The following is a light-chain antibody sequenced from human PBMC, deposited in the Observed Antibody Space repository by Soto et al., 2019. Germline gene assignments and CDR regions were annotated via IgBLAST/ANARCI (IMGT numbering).Light chain of an antibody. J-gene: IGLJ1*01. CDR1: SSDVGGDNH. CDR3: SSYTSSFRRV. CDR2: EVS. V-gene: IGLV2-14*01. Sequence: QSALTQRASVSGSPGQSITISCRGISSDVGGDNHVSWYQQYPGKAPKLMIYEVSDRPSGVSNRFSGSKSGNTASLTISGLQAEDEADYYCSSYTSSFRRVFGTGTKVTVL.